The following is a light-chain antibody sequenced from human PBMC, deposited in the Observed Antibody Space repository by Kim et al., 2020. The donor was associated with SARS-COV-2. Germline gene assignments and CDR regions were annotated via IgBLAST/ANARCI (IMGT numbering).Light chain of an antibody. CDR2: SAS. J-gene: IGKJ4*01. V-gene: IGKV1-39*01. CDR1: QVVDNF. Sequence: AAIGVRVTLTCRTSQVVDNFIKWDQQRPGKAPKLLGFSASNLQGGVPSRFSGGGSGTEFTLTISGLQPEDFATYYGQQRHSLPLTFGGGTKVDIK. CDR3: QQRHSLPLT.